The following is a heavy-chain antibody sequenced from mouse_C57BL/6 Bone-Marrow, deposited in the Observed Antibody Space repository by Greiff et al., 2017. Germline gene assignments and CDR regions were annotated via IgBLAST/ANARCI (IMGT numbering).Heavy chain of an antibody. V-gene: IGHV5-6*02. CDR3: ARRGITAYFDY. D-gene: IGHD2-4*01. CDR1: GFTFSSYG. J-gene: IGHJ2*01. Sequence: EVKLVESGGDLVKPGGSLKLSCAASGFTFSSYGMSWVRQTPDKRLEWVATISSGGSYNYYPDNVKGRFTISRDNAQNTLYLQMSSLKSEDTAMYYCARRGITAYFDYWGQGTTLTVSS. CDR2: ISSGGSYN.